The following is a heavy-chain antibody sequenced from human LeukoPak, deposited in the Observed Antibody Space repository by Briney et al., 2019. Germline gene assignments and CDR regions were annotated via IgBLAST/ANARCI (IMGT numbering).Heavy chain of an antibody. D-gene: IGHD3-10*01. Sequence: SETLSLTCTVSGGSISSYYWSWIRQPPGKGLEWIGYIYYSGSTNYNPSLKSRVTISVDTSKNQFSLKLSSVTAADTAVYYCARRITMVRAKEDWFDPWGQGTLVTVSS. CDR2: IYYSGST. CDR3: ARRITMVRAKEDWFDP. J-gene: IGHJ5*02. V-gene: IGHV4-59*12. CDR1: GGSISSYY.